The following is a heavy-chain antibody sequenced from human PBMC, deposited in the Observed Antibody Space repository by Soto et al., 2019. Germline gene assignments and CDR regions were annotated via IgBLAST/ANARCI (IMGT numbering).Heavy chain of an antibody. CDR1: GFTFSSYS. CDR3: ARDRDYYDSSGGIPGYYYGMDV. D-gene: IGHD3-22*01. V-gene: IGHV3-21*01. CDR2: ISSSSSYI. Sequence: GGSLRLSCAASGFTFSSYSMNWVRQAPGKGLEWVSSISSSSSYISYADSVKGRFTISRDNDKNALYLEMNSLRAEDTAVDYCARDRDYYDSSGGIPGYYYGMDVWGQGTTVTVSS. J-gene: IGHJ6*02.